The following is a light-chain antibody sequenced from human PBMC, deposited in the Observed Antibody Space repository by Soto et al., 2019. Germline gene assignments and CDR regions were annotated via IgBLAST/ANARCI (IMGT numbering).Light chain of an antibody. Sequence: QSALTQPPSASGSPGQSVAISCTGTSSDVGGGNYVSWYQQLPGKAPKLMIYEVTQRPSGVPDRFSGSKSGNTASLTVSGLQDADEADYYCSSYVGSNPFVVYGGGTKVTVL. CDR2: EVT. V-gene: IGLV2-8*01. CDR1: SSDVGGGNY. CDR3: SSYVGSNPFVV. J-gene: IGLJ3*02.